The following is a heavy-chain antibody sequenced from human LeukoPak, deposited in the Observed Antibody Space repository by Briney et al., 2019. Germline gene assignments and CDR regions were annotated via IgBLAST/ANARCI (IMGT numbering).Heavy chain of an antibody. V-gene: IGHV1-69*05. CDR1: GGTLSRYA. CDR3: AKQEGDSGSYYYFDY. D-gene: IGHD1-26*01. Sequence: GSSVKVPCKASGGTLSRYAISCARQAPCHGLEWMGGIIPPFGTANYAQTLQGRVTITTDESTSTASMELSSLRTEDTAMYYCAKQEGDSGSYYYFDYWGQGTLVTVSS. J-gene: IGHJ4*02. CDR2: IIPPFGTA.